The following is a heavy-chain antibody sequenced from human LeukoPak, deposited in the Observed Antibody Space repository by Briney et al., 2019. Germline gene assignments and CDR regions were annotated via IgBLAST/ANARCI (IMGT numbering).Heavy chain of an antibody. Sequence: GGSLRLSCAASGFTFSSYGMHWVRQAPGKGLEWVAFIRYNGSNKYYADSVKGRFTISRDNSKNTLYLQMNSLRAEDTAVYYCAKDNGGYCSSTSCYYAWGQGTLVTVSS. J-gene: IGHJ4*02. V-gene: IGHV3-30*02. CDR1: GFTFSSYG. CDR3: AKDNGGYCSSTSCYYA. D-gene: IGHD2-2*01. CDR2: IRYNGSNK.